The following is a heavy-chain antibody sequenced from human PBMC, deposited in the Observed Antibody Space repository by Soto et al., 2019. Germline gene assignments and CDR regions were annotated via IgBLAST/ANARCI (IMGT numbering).Heavy chain of an antibody. J-gene: IGHJ4*02. D-gene: IGHD1-26*01. CDR1: GGSIGRGVYF. CDR3: ATMGATAGSYYFEY. V-gene: IGHV4-30-4*01. Sequence: SETLSLTCTVSGGSIGRGVYFWSWIRQPPGKGPEWIGFISYTGSAYYNPSLKSRAAISVDPSKNQFSLKLTSVTAADAAVYYCATMGATAGSYYFEYWGQGALVTVSS. CDR2: ISYTGSA.